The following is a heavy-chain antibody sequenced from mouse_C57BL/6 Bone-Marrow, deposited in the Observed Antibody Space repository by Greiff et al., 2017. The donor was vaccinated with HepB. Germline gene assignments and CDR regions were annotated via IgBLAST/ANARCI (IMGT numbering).Heavy chain of an antibody. Sequence: QVQLQQSGAELARPGASVKLSCKASGYTFTSSGISWVKQRTGQGLEWIGEIYPRSGNTYYNEKFKGKATLTADKSSSTAYMERRSLTSGDSAVYFCAGCPRTDDYRYCDNWGQGTTLTVTS. J-gene: IGHJ2*01. D-gene: IGHD2-13*01. CDR2: IYPRSGNT. V-gene: IGHV1-81*01. CDR3: AGCPRTDDYRYCDN. CDR1: GYTFTSSG.